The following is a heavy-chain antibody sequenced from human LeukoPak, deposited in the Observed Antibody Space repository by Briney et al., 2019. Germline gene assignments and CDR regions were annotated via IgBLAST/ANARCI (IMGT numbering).Heavy chain of an antibody. Sequence: ASVKVSCKASGGTFSSYAISWVRQAPGQGLEWMGRIIPILGIANYAQKFQGRVTITADKSTSTAYMELSSLRSEDTAVYYCARDDIVVVPAAQGIYYYYGMDVWGQGTTVTVSS. CDR2: IIPILGIA. CDR1: GGTFSSYA. CDR3: ARDDIVVVPAAQGIYYYYGMDV. J-gene: IGHJ6*02. D-gene: IGHD2-2*01. V-gene: IGHV1-69*04.